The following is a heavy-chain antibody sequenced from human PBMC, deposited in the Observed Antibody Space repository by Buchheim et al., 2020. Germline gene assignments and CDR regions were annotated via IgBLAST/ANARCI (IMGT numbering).Heavy chain of an antibody. Sequence: QLQLQESGPGLVKPSETLSLTCTVSGGSISSSSYYWGWIRQPPGKGLEWIGSIYYSGSTYYNPSLKSRVTISVDTSKNQFSLKLSSVTAADTAVYYCAREQGGAFIVVVPAAPINWFDPWGQGTL. CDR3: AREQGGAFIVVVPAAPINWFDP. CDR2: IYYSGST. D-gene: IGHD2-2*01. V-gene: IGHV4-39*07. J-gene: IGHJ5*02. CDR1: GGSISSSSYY.